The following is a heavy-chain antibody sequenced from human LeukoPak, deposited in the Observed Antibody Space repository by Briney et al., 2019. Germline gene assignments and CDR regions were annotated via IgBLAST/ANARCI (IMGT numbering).Heavy chain of an antibody. D-gene: IGHD2-15*01. CDR1: GFTFSSYA. Sequence: GGSLRLSCAASGFTFSSYAMSWVRQAPGKGLEWVSVIYSGGSTYYADSVKGRFTISRDNSKNTLYLQMNSPRAEDTAVYYCARSHTRGPSLFDYWGQGTLVTVSS. CDR2: IYSGGST. CDR3: ARSHTRGPSLFDY. V-gene: IGHV3-66*01. J-gene: IGHJ4*02.